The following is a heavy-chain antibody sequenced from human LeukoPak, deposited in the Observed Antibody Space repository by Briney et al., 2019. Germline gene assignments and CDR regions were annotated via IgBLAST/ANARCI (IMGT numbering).Heavy chain of an antibody. CDR3: AKQLGYCSDGSCYFPY. V-gene: IGHV3-23*01. J-gene: IGHJ4*02. CDR1: GFTFSSSA. Sequence: GGSLRLSCAASGFTFSSSAMSWVRQAPGKGLEWVSAISNNGGYTYYADSVQGRFTISRDNSKSTLCLQMNSLRAEDTAVYYCAKQLGYCSDGSCYFPYWGQGTLDTVPS. D-gene: IGHD2-15*01. CDR2: ISNNGGYT.